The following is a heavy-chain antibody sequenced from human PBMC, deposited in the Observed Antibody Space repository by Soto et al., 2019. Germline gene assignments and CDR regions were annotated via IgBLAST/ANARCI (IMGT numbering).Heavy chain of an antibody. J-gene: IGHJ4*02. CDR2: MDWDDDK. V-gene: IGHV2-70*01. CDR3: ARLTMVRGAAPFAY. CDR1: GFSLSTSGIC. Sequence: SGPTLVNPTQTLTLNFTFAGFSLSTSGICVSWIRQPPGKALEWLAVMDWDDDKYYSTSLKTRLTISKDTSKNQVVLTINNMDPVDTATYYCARLTMVRGAAPFAYWGQGSLVTVSS. D-gene: IGHD3-10*01.